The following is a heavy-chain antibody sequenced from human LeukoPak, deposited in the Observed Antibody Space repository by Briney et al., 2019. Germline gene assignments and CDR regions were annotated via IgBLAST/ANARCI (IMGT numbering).Heavy chain of an antibody. CDR1: GFTFCTYW. Sequence: GGSLRLSCAASGFTFCTYWMHWVRQVPGTGLVWVSRTNEDGSITDYADSVKGRFTISRDNPKDTLYLQMNSLRAEDTAVYYCGRDLGGRGGAWGQGILVTVSS. CDR3: GRDLGGRGGA. D-gene: IGHD3-16*01. J-gene: IGHJ5*02. CDR2: TNEDGSIT. V-gene: IGHV3-74*01.